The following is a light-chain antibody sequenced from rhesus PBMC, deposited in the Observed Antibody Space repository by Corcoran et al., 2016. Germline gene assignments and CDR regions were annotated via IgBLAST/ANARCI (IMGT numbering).Light chain of an antibody. CDR1: QSVSSY. Sequence: EIVMTQSPATLSLSPGERATLSCRASQSVSSYVPWYQQKPEQAPRLLLYDASSRATGIPARFSGSGSGTDFTLIISSLESEDVGVYYCQQYSNLNRFTFGGGTKVELK. J-gene: IGKJ4*01. V-gene: IGKV3S9*01. CDR3: QQYSNLNRFT. CDR2: DAS.